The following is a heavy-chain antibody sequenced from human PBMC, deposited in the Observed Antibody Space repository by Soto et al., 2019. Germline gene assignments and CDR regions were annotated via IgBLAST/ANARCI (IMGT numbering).Heavy chain of an antibody. D-gene: IGHD1-26*01. J-gene: IGHJ6*02. CDR2: IYGGGTT. CDR3: ARPHSERYSYGMDV. Sequence: GGSLRLSCAVSGFSVSVNYMTWVRQAPGKGLEWVSIIYGGGTTYYADSVKGRFTISRDNSKNTLYLQMNSLRAEDTAVYYCARPHSERYSYGMDVWGQGTTVTVFS. CDR1: GFSVSVNY. V-gene: IGHV3-53*01.